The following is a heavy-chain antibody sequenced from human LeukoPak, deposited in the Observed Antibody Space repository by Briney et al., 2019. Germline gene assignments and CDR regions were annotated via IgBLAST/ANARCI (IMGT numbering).Heavy chain of an antibody. Sequence: GGSLRLSCEPSRLTFSADAMTWVRQAPGKGLEWVSSIGSDNKPHYSESVKGRFAISRDNSKSMLVLQLNSLRAEDTALYYCARDLHLYVAMDVWGQGTTVTVSS. D-gene: IGHD2-8*01. J-gene: IGHJ6*02. CDR2: IGSDNKP. CDR1: RLTFSADA. V-gene: IGHV3-23*01. CDR3: ARDLHLYVAMDV.